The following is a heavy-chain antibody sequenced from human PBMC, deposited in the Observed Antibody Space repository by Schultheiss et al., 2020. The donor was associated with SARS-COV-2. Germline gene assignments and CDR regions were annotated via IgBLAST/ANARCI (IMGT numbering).Heavy chain of an antibody. CDR2: ISGSGGST. V-gene: IGHV3-23*01. CDR1: GFTFDDYA. CDR3: AKDAALGSEDAFDL. D-gene: IGHD7-27*01. J-gene: IGHJ3*01. Sequence: GGSLRLSCAASGFTFDDYAMHWVRQAPGKGLEWVSGISGSGGSTYYADSVKGRFTISRDNSKNTLSLQMSSLRAADTAVYYCAKDAALGSEDAFDLWGQGTMVTVSS.